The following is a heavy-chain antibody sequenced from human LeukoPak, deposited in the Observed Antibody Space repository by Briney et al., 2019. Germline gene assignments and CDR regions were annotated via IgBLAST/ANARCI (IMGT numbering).Heavy chain of an antibody. V-gene: IGHV4-4*02. D-gene: IGHD3-22*01. J-gene: IGHJ4*02. CDR1: GGSISSGNW. CDR3: ARDGYSDSSGYDYPPSV. Sequence: PSETLSLTCAVSGGSISSGNWWSWVRQPPGKGLEWIGEIYHSGSTNYNPSLKSRVTISVDKSKNQFSLKLTSVTAADTAVYYCARDGYSDSSGYDYPPSVWGQGTLVTVSS. CDR2: IYHSGST.